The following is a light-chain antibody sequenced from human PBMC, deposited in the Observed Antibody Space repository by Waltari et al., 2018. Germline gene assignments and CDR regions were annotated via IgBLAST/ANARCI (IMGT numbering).Light chain of an antibody. CDR2: SNN. Sequence: QSVLTQPPSASGTPGQRVTISCSGSSSNIGSTTVTWYQQLPGTAPKLLIYSNNRRPSGVPDRCSGSKSGTSASLAISGLQSEDEADYYCAAWDDSLNGVVFGGGTKLTVL. V-gene: IGLV1-44*01. CDR3: AAWDDSLNGVV. J-gene: IGLJ2*01. CDR1: SSNIGSTT.